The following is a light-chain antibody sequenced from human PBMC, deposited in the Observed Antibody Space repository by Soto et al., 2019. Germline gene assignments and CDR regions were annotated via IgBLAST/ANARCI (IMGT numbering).Light chain of an antibody. CDR1: SSDIGGYHY. CDR2: DVS. CDR3: SSYGASSTL. V-gene: IGLV2-14*03. J-gene: IGLJ2*01. Sequence: QSVLTQPASVSGSPGQSITISCTGSSSDIGGYHYVSWYQQHPGKAPKLLIYDVSYRPSGISVRFSGSKSGNTASLTISGLQPDDEADYYCSSYGASSTLFGGGTKLTVL.